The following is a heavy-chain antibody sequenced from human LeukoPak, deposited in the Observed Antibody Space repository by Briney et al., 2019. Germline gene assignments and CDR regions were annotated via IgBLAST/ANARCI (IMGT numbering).Heavy chain of an antibody. J-gene: IGHJ5*02. CDR1: GGSISSSNW. D-gene: IGHD3-22*01. CDR2: IYHSGST. V-gene: IGHV4-4*02. Sequence: PSGTLSLTCAVSGGSISSSNWWSWVRQPPGKGLEWIGEIYHSGSTNYNPSLKSRVTISVDKSKNQFSLKLSSVTAADTAVYYCAREDYDSSGLKFDPWGQGTLVTVSS. CDR3: AREDYDSSGLKFDP.